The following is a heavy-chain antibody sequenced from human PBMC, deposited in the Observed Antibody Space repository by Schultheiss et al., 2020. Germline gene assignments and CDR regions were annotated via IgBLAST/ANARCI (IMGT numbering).Heavy chain of an antibody. CDR3: TRGFPIDC. CDR2: ISSDGRGT. J-gene: IGHJ4*02. V-gene: IGHV3-74*01. CDR1: GFIFSDYM. Sequence: GSLRLSCATSGFIFSDYMTHWVRQAPGKGLEWVSRISSDGRGTRYADSVKGRFTISKDNGKNTLYLQMDSLRAEDTAIYYCTRGFPIDCWGQGTLVTVSS.